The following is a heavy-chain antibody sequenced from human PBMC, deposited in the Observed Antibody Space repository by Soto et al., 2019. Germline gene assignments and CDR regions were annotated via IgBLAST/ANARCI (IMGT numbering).Heavy chain of an antibody. D-gene: IGHD5-12*01. CDR2: SYYTGSS. Sequence: SETLSLTCTVSGGSISSGGYYWSWIRQHPGKGLEWVGYSYYTGSSYYNPSLKSRVTISVDASKNQLSLRLASVTAADTAVYYCARDLRGYSRYDYLDYWGQGIPVTVSS. V-gene: IGHV4-31*03. J-gene: IGHJ4*02. CDR1: GGSISSGGYY. CDR3: ARDLRGYSRYDYLDY.